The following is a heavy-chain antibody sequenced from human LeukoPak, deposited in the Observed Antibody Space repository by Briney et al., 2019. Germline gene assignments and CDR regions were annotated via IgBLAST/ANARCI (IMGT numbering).Heavy chain of an antibody. CDR1: GYTFTGYY. D-gene: IGHD3-10*01. CDR2: INPNSGGT. J-gene: IGHJ5*02. Sequence: ASVKVSCKASGYTFTGYYMHWVRQAPGQGLEWMGWINPNSGGTNYAQKFQGRVTMTRDTSISIAYMELSRLRSDDTAVYYCARHMVRGVNWFDPWGQGTLVTVSS. V-gene: IGHV1-2*02. CDR3: ARHMVRGVNWFDP.